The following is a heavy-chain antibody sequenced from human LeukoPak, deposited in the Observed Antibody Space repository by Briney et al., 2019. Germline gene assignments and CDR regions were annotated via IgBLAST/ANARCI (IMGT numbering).Heavy chain of an antibody. D-gene: IGHD1-1*01. J-gene: IGHJ6*02. CDR1: GGSISGSFYS. V-gene: IGHV4-39*02. CDR3: ARDVPYSGTNAMDV. CDR2: ISSAGST. Sequence: SETLSLTCTVSGGSISGSFYSWGWVRQPPGKGLEWIGTISSAGSTYYNPSLKSRLTISVDTSKTHFSLRLSSVTAADTAVYYCARDVPYSGTNAMDVWGQGTTVTVSS.